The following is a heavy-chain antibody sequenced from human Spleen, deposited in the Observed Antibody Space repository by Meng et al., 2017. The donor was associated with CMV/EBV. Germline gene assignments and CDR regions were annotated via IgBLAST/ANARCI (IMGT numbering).Heavy chain of an antibody. CDR3: AKDGGGQYCSSTSCPVGWFDP. J-gene: IGHJ5*02. V-gene: IGHV3-43D*03. D-gene: IGHD2-2*01. Sequence: DYAMHWVRQAPGKGLDWVSLISWDGGSTYYADSVKGRFTISRDNSKNSLYLQMNSLRAEDTALYYCAKDGGGQYCSSTSCPVGWFDPWGQGTLVTVSS. CDR1: DYA. CDR2: ISWDGGST.